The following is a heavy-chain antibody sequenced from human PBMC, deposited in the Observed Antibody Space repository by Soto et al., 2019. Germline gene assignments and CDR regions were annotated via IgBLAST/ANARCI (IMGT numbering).Heavy chain of an antibody. D-gene: IGHD3-22*01. CDR2: ISGSGGST. CDR3: STDSYTDLTVVRLDN. J-gene: IGHJ4*01. V-gene: IGHV3-23*01. CDR1: GFTFSSYA. Sequence: GGSLRLSCAASGFTFSSYAMNWVRQAPGKGLEWVSAISGSGGSTYYADSVKGRFTISRDNSKSIAHMEMNSLKIEDTAVYYCSTDSYTDLTVVRLDNWGHGILVTVSS.